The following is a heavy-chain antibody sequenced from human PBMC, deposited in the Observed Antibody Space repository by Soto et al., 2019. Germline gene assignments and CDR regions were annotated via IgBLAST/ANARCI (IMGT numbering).Heavy chain of an antibody. CDR3: AKDSDIVEISNAIGQQLDT. Sequence: HPGGSLRLSCAASGFTFSHYAMTWVRQGPGKGLEWVSVISGSGGTSYYADSVKGRFTISRDNPKKMLCLQMNSLRGEDTAIYYCAKDSDIVEISNAIGQQLDTWGQGTRVTVSS. CDR1: GFTFSHYA. J-gene: IGHJ5*02. V-gene: IGHV3-23*01. CDR2: ISGSGGTS. D-gene: IGHD2-21*01.